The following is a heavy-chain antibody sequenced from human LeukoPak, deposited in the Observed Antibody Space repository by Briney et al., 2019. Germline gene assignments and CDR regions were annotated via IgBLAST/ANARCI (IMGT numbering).Heavy chain of an antibody. CDR2: IYYSKNT. V-gene: IGHV4-39*01. CDR1: GGSISSSSAY. J-gene: IGHJ4*02. Sequence: SETLSLACTVSGGSISSSSAYWGWIRQPPGKGLEWIGSIYYSKNTYNNPSLKSRVTISADTSKNQFSLTLGSVSATDTAVYYCVSPHGFSYSYFDYWGQGTLVTVPS. D-gene: IGHD5-18*01. CDR3: VSPHGFSYSYFDY.